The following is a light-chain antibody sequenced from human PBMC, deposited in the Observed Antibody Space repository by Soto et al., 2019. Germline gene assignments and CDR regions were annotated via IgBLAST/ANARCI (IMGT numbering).Light chain of an antibody. CDR3: AVWDDSVFGKI. V-gene: IGLV1-47*02. CDR2: ADS. J-gene: IGLJ2*01. CDR1: KSNIGSSE. Sequence: QSVLTQPPSASGTPGQRVTISCSGSKSNIGSSEVYWYQQLPGTAPKFLIYADSQRPSGVPDRFSASKSGTSASLTISGLRSEDEAEYYCAVWDDSVFGKIFGGGTQLTVL.